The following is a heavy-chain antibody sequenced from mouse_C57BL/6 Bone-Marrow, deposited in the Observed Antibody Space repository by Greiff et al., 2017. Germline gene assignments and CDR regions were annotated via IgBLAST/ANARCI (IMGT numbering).Heavy chain of an antibody. J-gene: IGHJ4*01. CDR2: LDPEYGDT. Sequence: VQLKQSGAELVRPGASVKLSCTASGFHIKDDNMHWVKQRPEQGLEWIGWLDPEYGDTEYASKFQGKATITADTSSNTAYLQLSSLTSEDTAVYYCTTSAMDDWGQGTSVTGSS. V-gene: IGHV14-4*01. CDR3: TTSAMDD. CDR1: GFHIKDDN.